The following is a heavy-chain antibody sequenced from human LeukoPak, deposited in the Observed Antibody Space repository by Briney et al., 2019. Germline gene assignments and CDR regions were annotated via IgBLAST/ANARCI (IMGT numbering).Heavy chain of an antibody. CDR1: GFTFSSYS. Sequence: GGSLKLSCVASGFTFSSYSMNWVRQAPGKGLEWVSSISSSSSYIYYADSVKGRFTISRDNAKNSLYLQMNSLRAEDTAVYYCARVLYSNYVRVLDYWGQGTLVTVSS. CDR2: ISSSSSYI. D-gene: IGHD4-11*01. J-gene: IGHJ4*02. V-gene: IGHV3-21*01. CDR3: ARVLYSNYVRVLDY.